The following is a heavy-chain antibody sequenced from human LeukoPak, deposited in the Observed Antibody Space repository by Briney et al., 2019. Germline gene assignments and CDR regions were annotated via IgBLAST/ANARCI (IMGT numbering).Heavy chain of an antibody. CDR1: GGSISSGGYY. Sequence: SETLSLTCTVPGGSISSGGYYWSWIRQHPGKGLEWIGYIYYSGSTYYNPSLKSRVTISVDTSKNQFSLKLSSVTAADTAVYYCARRRPPYDYVWGSYRYNAFDIWGQGTMVTVSS. CDR3: ARRRPPYDYVWGSYRYNAFDI. J-gene: IGHJ3*02. D-gene: IGHD3-16*02. CDR2: IYYSGST. V-gene: IGHV4-31*03.